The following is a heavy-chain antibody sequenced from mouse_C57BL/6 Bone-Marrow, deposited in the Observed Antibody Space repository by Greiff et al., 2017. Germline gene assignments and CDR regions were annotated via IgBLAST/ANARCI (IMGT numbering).Heavy chain of an antibody. CDR2: ISSGGDYI. CDR3: TSDPPDGYYFDY. Sequence: EVQLVESGEGLVKPGGSLKLSCAASGFTFSSPAMSLVRPTPEKRLEWVAYISSGGDYIYYADTVKGRFTISRDNARNTLYLQMSSLKSEDTAMYYCTSDPPDGYYFDYWGQGTTLTVSS. D-gene: IGHD2-3*01. J-gene: IGHJ2*01. CDR1: GFTFSSPA. V-gene: IGHV5-9-1*02.